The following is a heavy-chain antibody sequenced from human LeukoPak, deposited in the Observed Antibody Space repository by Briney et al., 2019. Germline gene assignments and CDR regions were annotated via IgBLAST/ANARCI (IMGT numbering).Heavy chain of an antibody. D-gene: IGHD1-26*01. Sequence: SETLSLTCTVSGYSISSGYYWGWIRQPPGKGLEWIGSIYHSGSTYYNPSLKSRVTISVDTSKNQFSLKLSSVTAADTAVYYCARDASGTDAFDIWGQGTMVTVSS. J-gene: IGHJ3*02. CDR3: ARDASGTDAFDI. CDR2: IYHSGST. CDR1: GYSISSGYY. V-gene: IGHV4-38-2*02.